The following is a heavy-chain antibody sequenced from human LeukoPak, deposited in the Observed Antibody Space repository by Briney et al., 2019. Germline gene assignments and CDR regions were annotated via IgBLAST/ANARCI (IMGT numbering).Heavy chain of an antibody. Sequence: PGGSLRLSCAASGFTFSVFWMSWVRQAPGKGLEWVANIKQDGSKKYYGDSVKGRFTISRDNSKKSLYLQMNSLRAEDTAVYYWAIDNGYNYGYLYHYCMDVWGKGTTVTVSS. J-gene: IGHJ6*03. CDR1: GFTFSVFW. V-gene: IGHV3-7*01. CDR2: IKQDGSKK. CDR3: AIDNGYNYGYLYHYCMDV. D-gene: IGHD5-18*01.